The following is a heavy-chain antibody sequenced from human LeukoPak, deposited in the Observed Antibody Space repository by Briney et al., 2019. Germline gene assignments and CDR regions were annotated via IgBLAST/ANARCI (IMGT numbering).Heavy chain of an antibody. CDR2: ISYDGSNK. Sequence: PGRSLRLSCAASGFTFSSYGMHWVRQAPGKGLEWVAVISYDGSNKYYADSVKGRFTISRDNSKNTLYLQMNSLRAEDTAVYYCAKPIADAFGFDYWGQGTLVTVSP. D-gene: IGHD6-13*01. CDR3: AKPIADAFGFDY. J-gene: IGHJ4*02. CDR1: GFTFSSYG. V-gene: IGHV3-30*18.